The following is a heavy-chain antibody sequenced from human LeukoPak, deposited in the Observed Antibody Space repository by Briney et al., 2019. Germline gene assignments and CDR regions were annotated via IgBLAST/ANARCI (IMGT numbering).Heavy chain of an antibody. CDR2: IIPILGIA. Sequence: ASVKVSCKASGGTFSSYTISWVRQAPGQGLKWMGRIIPILGIANYAQKFQGRVTITADKSTSTAYMELSSLRSEDTAVYYCASVDKLRFLEWLYKQHDYWGQGTLVTVSS. CDR1: GGTFSSYT. V-gene: IGHV1-69*02. CDR3: ASVDKLRFLEWLYKQHDY. D-gene: IGHD3-3*01. J-gene: IGHJ4*02.